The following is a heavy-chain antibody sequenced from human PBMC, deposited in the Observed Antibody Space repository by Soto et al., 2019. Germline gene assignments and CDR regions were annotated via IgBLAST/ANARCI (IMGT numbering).Heavy chain of an antibody. J-gene: IGHJ4*02. D-gene: IGHD6-13*01. V-gene: IGHV3-30-3*01. CDR3: ARVGKAAAGRGPFDY. CDR1: GFTFSSYA. Sequence: QVQLVESGGGVVQPGRSLRLSCAASGFTFSSYAMHWVRQAPGKGLEWVAVISYDGSNKYYADSVKGRFTISRDNSKNTLYLQINSLRAEDTAVYYCARVGKAAAGRGPFDYWGQGTLVTVSS. CDR2: ISYDGSNK.